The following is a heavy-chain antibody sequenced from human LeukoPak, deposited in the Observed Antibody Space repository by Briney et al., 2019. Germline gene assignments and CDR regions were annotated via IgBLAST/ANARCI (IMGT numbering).Heavy chain of an antibody. J-gene: IGHJ6*03. D-gene: IGHD2-21*01. CDR3: ARGSRIRYYYYYYMDV. V-gene: IGHV4-39*07. CDR1: GDSISSSSDF. CDR2: IYYGGST. Sequence: SETLSLTCPVSGDSISSSSDFWGWIRQPPGKGLEWIGSIYYGGSTNYNPSLKSRVTISVDTSKNQFSLKLSSVTAADTAVYYCARGSRIRYYYYYYMDVWGKGTTVTVSS.